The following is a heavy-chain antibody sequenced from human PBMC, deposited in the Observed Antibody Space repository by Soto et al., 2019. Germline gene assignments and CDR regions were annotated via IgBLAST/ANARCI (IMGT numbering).Heavy chain of an antibody. Sequence: HEHLVQSGAEVKRPGASLKVSCKASGYSFTGYYIHWVRQAPGQGLEWMGWINPDSGATNYAPNCQGRVNLTSDTAISTASMDLTSLTSDDTAVYYCARGDYGTGGYPFPYLDYWGQGTLVIVSS. D-gene: IGHD2-8*02. V-gene: IGHV1-2*02. CDR2: INPDSGAT. CDR3: ARGDYGTGGYPFPYLDY. CDR1: GYSFTGYY. J-gene: IGHJ4*02.